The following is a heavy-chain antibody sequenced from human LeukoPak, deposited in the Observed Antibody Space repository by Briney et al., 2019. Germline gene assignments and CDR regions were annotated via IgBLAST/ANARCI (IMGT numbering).Heavy chain of an antibody. CDR3: ARGAVTGYDY. V-gene: IGHV4-34*01. CDR1: GGSFSGYY. D-gene: IGHD4-17*01. Sequence: SETLSLTCAGYGGSFSGYYWSGIRQPPGKGLEWMGEINHSGSTNYNPSLKSRVTISIDASKTQFSLKLSSVTAADTAVYYCARGAVTGYDYWGQGTLVTVSS. J-gene: IGHJ4*02. CDR2: INHSGST.